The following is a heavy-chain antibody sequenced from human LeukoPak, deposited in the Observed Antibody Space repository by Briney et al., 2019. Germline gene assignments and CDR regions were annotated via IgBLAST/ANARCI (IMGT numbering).Heavy chain of an antibody. CDR2: INHSGST. J-gene: IGHJ6*01. CDR3: ARGRAVAGPSRIKYYYYGMEV. V-gene: IGHV4-34*01. D-gene: IGHD6-19*01. CDR1: GGSFSGYY. Sequence: SETLALTCAVYGGSFSGYYWSWIRQPPGKGLEWIGEINHSGSTNYNPSLKSRVTISVDKSKNQFPLKLSPVTAADTAVYYCARGRAVAGPSRIKYYYYGMEVWGQGTTVTVSS.